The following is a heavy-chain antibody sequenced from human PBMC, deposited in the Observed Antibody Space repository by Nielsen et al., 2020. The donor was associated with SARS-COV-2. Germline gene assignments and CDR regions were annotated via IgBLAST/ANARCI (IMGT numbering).Heavy chain of an antibody. CDR1: GFTLSRYW. CDR3: VRVRDDGFYYDTGPFDI. J-gene: IGHJ4*02. CDR2: VSSDGTKT. V-gene: IGHV3-74*01. D-gene: IGHD3-22*01. Sequence: GESLKISCAASGFTLSRYWMNWVRQVPGEGLAWVSRVSSDGTKTTYADSVKGRFTISKDNTRNTLYLQMNSLRAEDTAVYYCVRVRDDGFYYDTGPFDIWGQGSLVTVPS.